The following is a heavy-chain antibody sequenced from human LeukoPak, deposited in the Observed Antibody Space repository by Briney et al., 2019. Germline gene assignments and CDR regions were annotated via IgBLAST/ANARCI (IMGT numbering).Heavy chain of an antibody. D-gene: IGHD6-19*01. CDR3: ARDKKSAWYLSAFDI. V-gene: IGHV4-4*07. CDR2: IYTSGRT. Sequence: PSETLSLTCTVSGDSISNYYWSWIRQPAGKGLEWIGRIYTSGRTNYNPSLKSRVTMSVDPSENHFSLMLSSVTAADTAMYYCARDKKSAWYLSAFDIWGQGTMVTVSS. CDR1: GDSISNYY. J-gene: IGHJ3*02.